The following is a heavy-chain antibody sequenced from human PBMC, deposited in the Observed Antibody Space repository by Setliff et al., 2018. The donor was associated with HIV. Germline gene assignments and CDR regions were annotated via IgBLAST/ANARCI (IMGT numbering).Heavy chain of an antibody. CDR3: AKAELSSGRYYFDY. D-gene: IGHD6-19*01. Sequence: PGGSLSLSCAASGFTFSSYGMHWVRQAPGKGLEWVAFIRYDGSNKYYADSVKGRFTISRDNSKNTLYLQMNSLRAEDTAVYYCAKAELSSGRYYFDYWGQGTLVTVSS. J-gene: IGHJ4*02. CDR2: IRYDGSNK. CDR1: GFTFSSYG. V-gene: IGHV3-30*02.